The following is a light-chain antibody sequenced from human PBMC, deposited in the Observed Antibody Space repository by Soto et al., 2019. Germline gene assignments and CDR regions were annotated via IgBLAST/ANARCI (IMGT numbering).Light chain of an antibody. CDR2: WAS. CDR1: QTVLYSANNKNY. J-gene: IGKJ2*01. V-gene: IGKV4-1*01. Sequence: DIVMTQSPDSLAVSLGARATINCKSRQTVLYSANNKNYLAWYQQKPGQPPKLLINWASTRQSGVPDRFSGSGSGTDFTLTISSLQAEDVAVYYCQQYYSTPYTFGQGTKLEIK. CDR3: QQYYSTPYT.